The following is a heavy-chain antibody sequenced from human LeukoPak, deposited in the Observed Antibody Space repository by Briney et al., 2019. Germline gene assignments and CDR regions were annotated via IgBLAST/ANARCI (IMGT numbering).Heavy chain of an antibody. D-gene: IGHD5-18*01. CDR2: VWYDGRDK. CDR3: AKDPYSYGSYFDY. V-gene: IGHV3-30*02. J-gene: IGHJ4*02. CDR1: GFSFSGCG. Sequence: PGGSLRLSCAASGFSFSGCGMHWVRQAPGKGLEWVAFVWYDGRDKYYGYSVKGRFTISRDNSKNTLYLQMNSLRAEDTAMYYCAKDPYSYGSYFDYWGQGTLVIVSS.